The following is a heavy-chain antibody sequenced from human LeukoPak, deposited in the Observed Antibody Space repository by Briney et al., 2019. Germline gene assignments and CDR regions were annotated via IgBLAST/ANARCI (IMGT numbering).Heavy chain of an antibody. V-gene: IGHV4-4*09. CDR2: IYTSGTT. D-gene: IGHD3-9*01. J-gene: IGHJ4*02. CDR3: ARSYYDFLTGYYLDY. Sequence: SETLSLTSNVSGDSISSYYWSWIRQPPGEGLEWIGYIYTSGTTSYNPSLKSRVTISVDTSKNQFSLRLSSVTAADTAVYYCARSYYDFLTGYYLDYWGQGTLVTVSS. CDR1: GDSISSYY.